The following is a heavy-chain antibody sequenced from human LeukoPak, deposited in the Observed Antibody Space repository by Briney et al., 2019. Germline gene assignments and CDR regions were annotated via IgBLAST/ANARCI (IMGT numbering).Heavy chain of an antibody. CDR3: ARERYSSNWLIDY. Sequence: PSETLSLTCTVSGVSISSYYWTWIRQPPGKGLEWIGYIYYSGSTNYNPSLKNRVTISVDTSKNQFSLKLSSVTAADTAVYYCARERYSSNWLIDYWGQGTLVTVSS. V-gene: IGHV4-59*01. CDR2: IYYSGST. CDR1: GVSISSYY. J-gene: IGHJ4*02. D-gene: IGHD6-13*01.